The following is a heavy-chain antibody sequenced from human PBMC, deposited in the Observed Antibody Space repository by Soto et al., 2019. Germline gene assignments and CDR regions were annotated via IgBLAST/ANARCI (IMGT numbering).Heavy chain of an antibody. CDR1: GVTVSSNY. Sequence: GGSLRLSCAASGVTVSSNYMSWVRQAPGKGLEWVSVIYSGGSTYNADSVKGRFTISRDNSKNTLYLQMNSLRAEDTAVYYCARHGYNYGGGYFDYWGQGTLVTVSS. V-gene: IGHV3-66*04. CDR2: IYSGGST. CDR3: ARHGYNYGGGYFDY. J-gene: IGHJ4*02. D-gene: IGHD5-18*01.